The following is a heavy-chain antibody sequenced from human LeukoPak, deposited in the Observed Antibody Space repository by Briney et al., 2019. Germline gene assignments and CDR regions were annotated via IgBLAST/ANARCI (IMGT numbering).Heavy chain of an antibody. CDR1: GDSISSGDYY. J-gene: IGHJ6*03. CDR3: ARRGSSERVYYYYMDV. V-gene: IGHV4-39*01. Sequence: SETLSLTCTVSGDSISSGDYYWSWIRQPAGKGLEWIGSIYYSGSTYYNPSLKSRVTISVDTSKNQFSLKLSSVTAADTAVYYCARRGSSERVYYYYMDVWGKGTTVTISS. D-gene: IGHD1-26*01. CDR2: IYYSGST.